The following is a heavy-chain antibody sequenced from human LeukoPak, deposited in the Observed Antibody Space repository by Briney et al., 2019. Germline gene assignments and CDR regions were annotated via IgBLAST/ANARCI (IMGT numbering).Heavy chain of an antibody. CDR1: GFIFRNYV. V-gene: IGHV3-30-3*01. J-gene: IGHJ4*02. D-gene: IGHD3-10*01. Sequence: PGGSLRLSCAASGFIFRNYVIHWVRQAPGKGLEWVAVTSSDLNVKLYADSVKGRFTLSRDNSRSTLYLQMNSLRPEDTAIYYCAREGYYGSGSPPSLYFDYWGQGTLVTVSS. CDR3: AREGYYGSGSPPSLYFDY. CDR2: TSSDLNVK.